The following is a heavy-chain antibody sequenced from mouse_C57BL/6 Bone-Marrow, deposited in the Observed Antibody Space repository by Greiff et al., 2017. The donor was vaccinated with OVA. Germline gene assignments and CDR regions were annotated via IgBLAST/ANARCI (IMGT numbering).Heavy chain of an antibody. CDR1: GFTFSSYG. CDR2: ISSGGSYT. CDR3: ADGGLPFAY. Sequence: EVMLVESGGDLVKPGGSLKLSCAASGFTFSSYGMSWVRQTPDKRLEWVATISSGGSYTYYPDSVKGRFTISRDNAKNTLYLLMSSLKSEDTSMYYWADGGLPFAYWGQGTLVTVSA. V-gene: IGHV5-6*01. D-gene: IGHD5-5*01. J-gene: IGHJ3*01.